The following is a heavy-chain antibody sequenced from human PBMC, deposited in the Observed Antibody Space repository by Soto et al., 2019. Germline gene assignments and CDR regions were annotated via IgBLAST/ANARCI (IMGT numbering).Heavy chain of an antibody. CDR1: GFTFSSYG. CDR2: ISYDGSNK. V-gene: IGHV3-30*18. Sequence: QVQLVESGGGVVQPGRSLRLSCAASGFTFSSYGMHWVRQAPGKGLEWVAVISYDGSNKYYADSVKGRFTISRDNSKNTLYLQMNSLRAEDTAGYYCAKGLAARPFGFDYWGQGTLVTVSS. J-gene: IGHJ4*02. D-gene: IGHD6-6*01. CDR3: AKGLAARPFGFDY.